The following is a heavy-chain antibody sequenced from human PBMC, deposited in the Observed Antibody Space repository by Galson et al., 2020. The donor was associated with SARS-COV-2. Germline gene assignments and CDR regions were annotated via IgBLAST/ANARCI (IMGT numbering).Heavy chain of an antibody. J-gene: IGHJ4*02. V-gene: IGHV4-30-4*01. CDR1: GGSIRSGAFS. CDR2: MFYSGSR. CDR3: ARGGYDYFDY. Sequence: SQTLSLTCTVSGGSIRSGAFSWRWIRQTPGKGLEWLGYMFYSGSRYYNPSLKSRVTISLDTSENQFSLKLSSVTAADTAVYYCARGGYDYFDYWGQGTLVTVSS. D-gene: IGHD3-3*01.